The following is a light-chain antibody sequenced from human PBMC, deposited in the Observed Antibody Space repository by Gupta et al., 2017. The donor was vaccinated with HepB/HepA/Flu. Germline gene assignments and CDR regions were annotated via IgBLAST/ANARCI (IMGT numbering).Light chain of an antibody. Sequence: SYVLIQPPSVSVAPGKTARITCGGDKIGSKGVHWYQQKPGQAPVVVVFDDSDRPSGIPERFSGPNTGSTATLTISRVEAGDEADYYCQVWDTSSDHVVFGGGTKLTVL. CDR3: QVWDTSSDHVV. V-gene: IGLV3-21*03. J-gene: IGLJ2*01. CDR1: KIGSKG. CDR2: DDS.